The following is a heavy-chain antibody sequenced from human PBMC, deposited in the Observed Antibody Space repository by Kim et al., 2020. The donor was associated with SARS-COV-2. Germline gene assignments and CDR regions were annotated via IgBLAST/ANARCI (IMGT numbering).Heavy chain of an antibody. CDR3: GRGGGATDY. V-gene: IGHV3-7*01. D-gene: IGHD1-26*01. CDR1: GFTFGNEW. J-gene: IGHJ4*02. Sequence: RGSLRLSCTVSGFTFGNEWMSWVRQAPGKGLEWVANINQDGREKYFAVSVKGRFTMSRDNGKNSLSLQMNSLRAEDTAVYYCGRGGGATDYWGQGTLVTVSS. CDR2: INQDGREK.